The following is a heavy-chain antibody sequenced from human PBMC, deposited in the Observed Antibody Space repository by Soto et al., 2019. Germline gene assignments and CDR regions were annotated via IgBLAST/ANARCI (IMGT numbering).Heavy chain of an antibody. CDR2: INSDGSRT. CDR3: GFDY. CDR1: GFTFTDYW. J-gene: IGHJ4*02. Sequence: HPGGSLRLSCAASGFTFTDYWTHWVRQAPGKGLVWVSRINSDGSRTSYADSVTGRFTISRDDAKNTLYLQMNSLRVEDTALYYSGFDYWGQGTLVTVSS. V-gene: IGHV3-74*01.